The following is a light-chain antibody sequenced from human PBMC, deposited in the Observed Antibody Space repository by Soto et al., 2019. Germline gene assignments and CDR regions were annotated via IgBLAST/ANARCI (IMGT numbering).Light chain of an antibody. J-gene: IGLJ1*01. CDR2: EVS. V-gene: IGLV2-14*01. CDR3: FSYTSSGTYV. Sequence: QSVLTQPPSASGTPGQRVTISCSGSSSNIGSNYVYWYQQHPGKAPKLMIYEVSNRPSGVSNRFSGSKSGNTASLTISGLQAEDETDYYCFSYTSSGTYVFGTGTKLTVL. CDR1: SSNIGSNY.